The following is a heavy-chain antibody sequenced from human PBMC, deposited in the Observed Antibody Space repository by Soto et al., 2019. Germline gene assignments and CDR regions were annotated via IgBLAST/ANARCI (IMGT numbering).Heavy chain of an antibody. CDR1: GGSVSSGSYY. J-gene: IGHJ6*02. Sequence: QVQLQESGPGLVKPSETLSLTCTVSGGSVSSGSYYWSWIRQPPGKGLEWIGYIYYSGSTNYNPSLKSRVTISVDTSKNQFSLNLSSVTAADTAVYSCARDRRLQPPYYDYYGMDVWGQGTTVTVSS. CDR3: ARDRRLQPPYYDYYGMDV. CDR2: IYYSGST. D-gene: IGHD4-4*01. V-gene: IGHV4-61*01.